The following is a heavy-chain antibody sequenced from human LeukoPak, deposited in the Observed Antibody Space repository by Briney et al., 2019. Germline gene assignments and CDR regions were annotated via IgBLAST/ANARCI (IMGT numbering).Heavy chain of an antibody. CDR3: TAASGSYWYFDL. V-gene: IGHV4-59*08. CDR2: IYYSGST. Sequence: PSETLSLTCTASGGSISSYYWSWIRQPPGKGLEWIGFIYYSGSTNYNPSLKSRLTISVDTSKSQFSLRLSSVTAADTAVYYCTAASGSYWYFDLWGRGTLVTVSS. CDR1: GGSISSYY. D-gene: IGHD6-13*01. J-gene: IGHJ2*01.